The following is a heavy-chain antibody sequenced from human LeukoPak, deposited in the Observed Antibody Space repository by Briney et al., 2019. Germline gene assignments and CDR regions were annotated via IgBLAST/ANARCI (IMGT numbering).Heavy chain of an antibody. J-gene: IGHJ6*03. CDR1: GYTFTSYD. CDR3: AKRGYSYGLQYYYYYYMDV. D-gene: IGHD5-18*01. CDR2: MNPNSGNT. V-gene: IGHV1-8*01. Sequence: APVKVSCKASGYTFTSYDINWVRQATGQGLEWMGWMNPNSGNTGYAQKFQGRVTMTRNTSISTAYMELSSLRSEDTAVYYCAKRGYSYGLQYYYYYYMDVWGKGTTVTVSS.